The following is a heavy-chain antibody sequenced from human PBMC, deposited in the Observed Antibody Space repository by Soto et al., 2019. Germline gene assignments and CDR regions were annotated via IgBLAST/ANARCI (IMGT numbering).Heavy chain of an antibody. CDR2: ISAYNGNT. Sequence: ASVKVSCKASGYTFTSYGISWVRQAPGQGLEWMGWISAYNGNTNYAQKLQGRVTMATDTSTSTAYMELRSLRSDDTAVYYCARASYSSGWYLPTHYYYYGMDVWGQGTTVTVSS. CDR3: ARASYSSGWYLPTHYYYYGMDV. D-gene: IGHD6-19*01. CDR1: GYTFTSYG. J-gene: IGHJ6*02. V-gene: IGHV1-18*01.